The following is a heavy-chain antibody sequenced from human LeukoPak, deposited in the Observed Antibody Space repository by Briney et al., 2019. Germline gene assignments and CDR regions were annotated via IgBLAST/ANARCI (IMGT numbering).Heavy chain of an antibody. CDR1: GFTFSSYW. Sequence: GGSVTLSCAASGFTFSSYWMSWVRQAPGKGLEWVANIKQDGSEKYYVDSVKGRFTISRDNAKNSLYLQMNSLRAEDTAVYYCARARGSGSSCVDYWGQGRLATVSS. CDR3: ARARGSGSSCVDY. CDR2: IKQDGSEK. D-gene: IGHD3-22*01. J-gene: IGHJ4*02. V-gene: IGHV3-7*01.